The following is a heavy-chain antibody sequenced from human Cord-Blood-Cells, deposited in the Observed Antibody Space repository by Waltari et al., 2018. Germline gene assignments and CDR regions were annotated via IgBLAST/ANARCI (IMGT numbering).Heavy chain of an antibody. CDR3: ARGVEQQLFNWFDP. V-gene: IGHV1-69*12. Sequence: QVQLVQSGAEVKKPGSSVKVSCKASGGTFSSYAISWVRQAPGQGLEGMGGDIPICGTANYAQKFQGRVTITADESTSTAYMELSSLRSEDTAVYYCARGVEQQLFNWFDPWGQGTLVTVSS. J-gene: IGHJ5*02. CDR2: DIPICGTA. CDR1: GGTFSSYA. D-gene: IGHD6-13*01.